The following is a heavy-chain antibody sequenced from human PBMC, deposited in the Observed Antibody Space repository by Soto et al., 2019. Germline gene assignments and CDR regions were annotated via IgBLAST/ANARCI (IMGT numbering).Heavy chain of an antibody. J-gene: IGHJ4*02. CDR3: ARAEDCSDGHCHPIFDY. Sequence: GGSLRLSCAASGFTFHNYTLSWVRQAPGRGLEWVSSISGDSTYVYYAVSVKGRFIISRDNAKNSLLLQMESLRVEDTAVYYCARAEDCSDGHCHPIFDYWGQGILVTVSS. CDR2: ISGDSTYV. CDR1: GFTFHNYT. D-gene: IGHD2-15*01. V-gene: IGHV3-21*01.